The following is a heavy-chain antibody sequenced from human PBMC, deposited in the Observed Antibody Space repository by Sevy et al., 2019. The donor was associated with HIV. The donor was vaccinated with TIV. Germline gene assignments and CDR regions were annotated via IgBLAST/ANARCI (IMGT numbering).Heavy chain of an antibody. CDR3: ARDGGTMTTPGSFDI. CDR2: IYHTGNT. Sequence: SETLSLTCAVSGVSISSGAYSWNWIRQPPGKGLEWIGYIYHTGNTYYNPSLKSRITISLDRSKNQFSLRLSSVTATDTTVYFCARDGGTMTTPGSFDIWGQGTMVTVSS. V-gene: IGHV4-30-2*01. J-gene: IGHJ3*02. CDR1: GVSISSGAYS. D-gene: IGHD4-17*01.